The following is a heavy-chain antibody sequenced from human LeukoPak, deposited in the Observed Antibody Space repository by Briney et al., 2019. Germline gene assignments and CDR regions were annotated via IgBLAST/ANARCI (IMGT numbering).Heavy chain of an antibody. Sequence: GRSLRLSCAASGFTFSNYGMHWVRQAPGKGLEWVAVIWFDGSTKYYADSVKGRFTISRDNSRNTMYLQMSSLTNEDTAVYFCARPGSSGRYSGLYYFDYWGQGTPVTVSS. V-gene: IGHV3-33*01. D-gene: IGHD1-26*01. CDR2: IWFDGSTK. CDR1: GFTFSNYG. CDR3: ARPGSSGRYSGLYYFDY. J-gene: IGHJ4*02.